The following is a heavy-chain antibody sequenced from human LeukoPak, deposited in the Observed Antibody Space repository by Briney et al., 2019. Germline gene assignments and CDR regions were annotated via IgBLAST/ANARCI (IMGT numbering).Heavy chain of an antibody. CDR1: GYTFTNYA. D-gene: IGHD3-22*01. J-gene: IGHJ4*02. CDR3: ARALGIVYSRPFDY. CDR2: INAGNGNT. V-gene: IGHV1-3*01. Sequence: ASVKVSCKASGYTFTNYAMHWVRQAPGQRLEWMGWINAGNGNTKYSQKFQGRVTITRDTSARTAYMELSSLKSEDTAVYYCARALGIVYSRPFDYWGQGTLVTVSS.